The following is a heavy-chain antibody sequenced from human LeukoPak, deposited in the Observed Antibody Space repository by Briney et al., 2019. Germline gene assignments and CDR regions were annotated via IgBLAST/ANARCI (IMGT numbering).Heavy chain of an antibody. Sequence: GGSLRLSCAASGFTFSIYWMHWVRQAPGKGLVWVSRINSDGSSTSYADSVKGRFTISRDNAKNTLYLQMNSLRAEDTAVYYCARARSWGTFFDYWGQGTLVTVSS. CDR2: INSDGSST. D-gene: IGHD6-13*01. V-gene: IGHV3-74*01. CDR1: GFTFSIYW. CDR3: ARARSWGTFFDY. J-gene: IGHJ4*02.